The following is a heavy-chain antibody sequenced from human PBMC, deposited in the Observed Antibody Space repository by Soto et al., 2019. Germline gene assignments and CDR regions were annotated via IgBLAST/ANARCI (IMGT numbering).Heavy chain of an antibody. V-gene: IGHV3-13*01. CDR3: ARDRVTWYFDL. J-gene: IGHJ2*01. CDR1: GFTFSTYD. CDR2: IGTGGDT. D-gene: IGHD3-10*01. Sequence: GGFLRLSCAASGFTFSTYDMHWVRQVTGKGLEWVSAIGTGGDTYYPDSVKGRFTISRENAKNSLYLQMNSLRAEDTAVYYCARDRVTWYFDLWGRGTLVTVSS.